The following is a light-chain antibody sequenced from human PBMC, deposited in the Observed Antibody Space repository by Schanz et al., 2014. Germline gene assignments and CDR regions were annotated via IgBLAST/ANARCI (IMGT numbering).Light chain of an antibody. V-gene: IGKV1-39*01. Sequence: DILMTQSPSSLSASVGDRVTITCRASQTISNYLSWYQQIPGKAPKLLILAASRLQSGVPSRFSGSGSGTDFTLTISSLQPDDFATYYCQEYNIYPWTFGQGTQVEIK. CDR2: AAS. CDR3: QEYNIYPWT. CDR1: QTISNY. J-gene: IGKJ1*01.